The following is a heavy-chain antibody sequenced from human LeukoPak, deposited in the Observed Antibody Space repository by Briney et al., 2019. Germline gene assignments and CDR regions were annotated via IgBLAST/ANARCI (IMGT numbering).Heavy chain of an antibody. J-gene: IGHJ4*02. CDR1: GDSVSSNSTA. CDR2: TYYRSKWYN. V-gene: IGHV6-1*01. D-gene: IGHD6-13*01. Sequence: SGPGLVKPSQTLSLTCAISGDSVSSNSTAWNWIRQSPPRGLERLGRTYYRSKWYNHYALSVNSRITINPDTTKNQFSLQLNSVTPEDTAVYYCAREAAAGRPYYFDYWGQGTLVTVSS. CDR3: AREAAAGRPYYFDY.